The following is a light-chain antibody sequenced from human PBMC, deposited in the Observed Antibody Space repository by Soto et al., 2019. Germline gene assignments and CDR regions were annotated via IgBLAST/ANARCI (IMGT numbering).Light chain of an antibody. CDR1: SSDVGNYNV. V-gene: IGLV2-23*01. J-gene: IGLJ1*01. CDR3: SLYAGSDPYV. CDR2: EGT. Sequence: QAVLTQPASVSESPGQSITISCTGTSSDVGNYNVVSWYQHHPGRAPKVLIYEGTKRPSGVSNRFSGSTSGNVASLTISGLQAEDEAHPYSSLYAGSDPYVFGTESKVAVL.